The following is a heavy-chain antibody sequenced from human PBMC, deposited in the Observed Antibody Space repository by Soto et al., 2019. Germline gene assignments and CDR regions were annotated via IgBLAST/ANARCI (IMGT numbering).Heavy chain of an antibody. CDR3: ARLTRYGGNSVGEFDI. D-gene: IGHD4-17*01. V-gene: IGHV5-51*01. J-gene: IGHJ3*02. CDR1: GYSFTSYW. CDR2: IYPGDSDT. Sequence: PGESLKISCKGSGYSFTSYWIGWVRQMPGKGLEWMGIIYPGDSDTRYSPSFQGQVTISADKSISTAYLQWSSLKASDTAMYYCARLTRYGGNSVGEFDIWGQGTMVTVS.